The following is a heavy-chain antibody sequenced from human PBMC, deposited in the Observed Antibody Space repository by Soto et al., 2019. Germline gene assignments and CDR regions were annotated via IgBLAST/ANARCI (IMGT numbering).Heavy chain of an antibody. V-gene: IGHV3-15*01. J-gene: IGHJ4*02. CDR2: IKSKTDGGTT. CDR3: TTDIVVVPAAFH. Sequence: GGSLRLSCAASGFTFSNAWMSWVRQAPGKGLEWVGRIKSKTDGGTTDYAAPVKGRFTISRDDSKNTLYLQMNSLKTEDTAVYYCTTDIVVVPAAFHWGQGTLVTVSS. D-gene: IGHD2-2*01. CDR1: GFTFSNAW.